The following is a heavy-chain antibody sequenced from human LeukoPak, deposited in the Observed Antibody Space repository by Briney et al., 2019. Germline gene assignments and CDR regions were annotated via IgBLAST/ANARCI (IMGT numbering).Heavy chain of an antibody. V-gene: IGHV3-11*01. J-gene: IGHJ5*02. Sequence: GGSLRLSCAASGFTFSDYYMTWIRQAPGMGLEWISYISSGGTIIYYADSVRGQFTISRDNAKKSLYLQMNSLRAEDTAVYYCARVQKGIAAAGTGGGWFEPWGQGTLVTVSA. CDR3: ARVQKGIAAAGTGGGWFEP. CDR2: ISSGGTII. CDR1: GFTFSDYY. D-gene: IGHD6-13*01.